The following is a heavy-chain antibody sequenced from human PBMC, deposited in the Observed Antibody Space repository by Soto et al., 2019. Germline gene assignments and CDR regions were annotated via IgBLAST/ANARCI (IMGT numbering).Heavy chain of an antibody. V-gene: IGHV4-4*07. CDR2: IYFSGST. J-gene: IGHJ6*02. CDR1: GGSISPYF. Sequence: SETLSLTCTVSGGSISPYFWSWIRQPAGRGLEWIGRIYFSGSTHYEPSFKSRVTMSVDTSKKQFTLKMRFMTAADTAVYYCAREGGYFDSSGSGVYHYYGVDVWGQGTTVTVSS. CDR3: AREGGYFDSSGSGVYHYYGVDV. D-gene: IGHD3-22*01.